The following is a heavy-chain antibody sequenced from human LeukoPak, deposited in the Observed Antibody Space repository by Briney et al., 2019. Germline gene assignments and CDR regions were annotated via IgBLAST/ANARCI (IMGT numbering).Heavy chain of an antibody. CDR2: IIPILGIA. CDR3: ARGDSSFLFFDY. D-gene: IGHD2/OR15-2a*01. V-gene: IGHV1-69*04. CDR1: GGTFSSYA. J-gene: IGHJ4*02. Sequence: ASVKVSCKASGGTFSSYAISWVRQAPGQGLEWMGRIIPILGIANYAQKFQGRVTITADKSTSTAYMELSSLRSEDTAVYYCARGDSSFLFFDYWGQGTLVTVSS.